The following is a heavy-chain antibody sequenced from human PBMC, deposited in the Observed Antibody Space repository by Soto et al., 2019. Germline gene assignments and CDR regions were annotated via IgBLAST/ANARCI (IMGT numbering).Heavy chain of an antibody. Sequence: QVQLQESGPGLVKPSQTLSLTCTVSGGSISSGGYYWSWIRQHPGKGLEWIGYNYYSGSTYYNPSLKRRVTISVDTPRNQLSLKLSSATAADTGAYYWGRGGGGSWEFEYWGQGSLVTVSS. CDR3: GRGGGGSWEFEY. V-gene: IGHV4-31*03. CDR1: GGSISSGGYY. CDR2: NYYSGST. D-gene: IGHD2-15*01. J-gene: IGHJ4*02.